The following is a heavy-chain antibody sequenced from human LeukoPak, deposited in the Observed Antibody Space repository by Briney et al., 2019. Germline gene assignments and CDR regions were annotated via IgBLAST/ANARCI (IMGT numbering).Heavy chain of an antibody. D-gene: IGHD3-9*01. CDR1: GFTFSNYA. V-gene: IGHV3-23*01. Sequence: GGSLRLSCTASGFTFSNYAMMWVRQTPGKGLECVSVITGSGGKTDYADSVKGRFTISRDNSKNTLYLQMNSLRAEDTAVYYCAKGPKRYNILTGYFVIETAFDIWGQGTMVTVSS. J-gene: IGHJ3*02. CDR2: ITGSGGKT. CDR3: AKGPKRYNILTGYFVIETAFDI.